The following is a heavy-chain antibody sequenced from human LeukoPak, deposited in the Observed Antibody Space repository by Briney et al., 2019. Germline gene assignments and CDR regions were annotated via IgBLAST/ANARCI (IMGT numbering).Heavy chain of an antibody. CDR3: AKALVRGVTAPDY. Sequence: PGGSLRLSCAASGFSISTHAMSWVRQAPGKGLEWVSRIGESGHSTKYADSVKGRFTISRDNSKNTLYLQMNSLRAEDTAVYYCAKALVRGVTAPDYWGQGTLVTVSS. CDR2: IGESGHST. V-gene: IGHV3-23*01. D-gene: IGHD3-10*01. J-gene: IGHJ4*02. CDR1: GFSISTHA.